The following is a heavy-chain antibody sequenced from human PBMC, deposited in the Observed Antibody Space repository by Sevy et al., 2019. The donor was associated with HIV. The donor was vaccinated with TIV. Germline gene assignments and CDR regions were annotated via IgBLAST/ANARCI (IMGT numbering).Heavy chain of an antibody. Sequence: GSLRLSCAASGFIFNSYAMSWVRQAPGKGLEWVSTISGHGGRTYYADSVKGRFTISRDNSRNTLDLQMNSLRAEDTAVYYCAGGFWSGFDYWGQGILVTVSS. V-gene: IGHV3-23*01. D-gene: IGHD3-3*01. CDR1: GFIFNSYA. CDR3: AGGFWSGFDY. CDR2: ISGHGGRT. J-gene: IGHJ4*02.